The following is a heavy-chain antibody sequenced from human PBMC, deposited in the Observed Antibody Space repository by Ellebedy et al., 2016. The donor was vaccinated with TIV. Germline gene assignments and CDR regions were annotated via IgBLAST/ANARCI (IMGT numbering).Heavy chain of an antibody. J-gene: IGHJ6*02. Sequence: AASVKVSCKASGYTFTSYYMHWVRQAPGQGLEWMGIINPSGGSTSYAQKFQGRVTMTRDTSTSTVYMELSSLRSEDTAVYYCARESIADRSYYYGMDVWGQGTTVTVSS. CDR3: ARESIADRSYYYGMDV. V-gene: IGHV1-46*01. CDR1: GYTFTSYY. D-gene: IGHD6-6*01. CDR2: INPSGGST.